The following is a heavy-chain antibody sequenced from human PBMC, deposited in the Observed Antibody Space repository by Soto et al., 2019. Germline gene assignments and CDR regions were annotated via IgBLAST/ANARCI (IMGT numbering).Heavy chain of an antibody. CDR3: ARHWFSGHGSGSYYRANWFDP. CDR2: IYYSGST. D-gene: IGHD3-10*01. J-gene: IGHJ5*02. CDR1: GGSISSYY. Sequence: QVQLQESGPGLVKPSETLSLTCTVSGGSISSYYWSWIRQPPGKGLEWIGYIYYSGSTNYNPSLKSRVTISVEPSKNPFSLQLSSLTAASTAVDYRARHWFSGHGSGSYYRANWFDPWGQGTLVTVSS. V-gene: IGHV4-59*08.